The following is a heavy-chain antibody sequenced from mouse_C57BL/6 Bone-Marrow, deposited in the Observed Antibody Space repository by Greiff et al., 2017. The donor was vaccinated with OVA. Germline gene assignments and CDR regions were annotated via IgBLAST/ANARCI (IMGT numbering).Heavy chain of an antibody. J-gene: IGHJ2*01. D-gene: IGHD2-5*01. CDR2: IYPGSGST. V-gene: IGHV1-55*01. Sequence: QVQLQQPGAELVKPGASVKMSCKASGYTFTSYWITWVKQRPGQGLEWIGDIYPGSGSTNYNEKFKSKATLTVDTSSSTAYMQLSSLTSEDSAVYYCARRGYYSNYEGLYFDFWGQGTTHTVST. CDR1: GYTFTSYW. CDR3: ARRGYYSNYEGLYFDF.